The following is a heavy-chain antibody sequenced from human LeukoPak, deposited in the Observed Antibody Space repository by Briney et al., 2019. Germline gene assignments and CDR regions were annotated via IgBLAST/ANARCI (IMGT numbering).Heavy chain of an antibody. CDR1: GGSISSSNW. V-gene: IGHV4-4*02. CDR3: ARGRYYDSSGYYPYYYYYYMDV. D-gene: IGHD3-22*01. J-gene: IGHJ6*03. Sequence: SETLSLTCAVSGGSISSSNWWSWVRQPPGKGLEWIGEIYHSGSTNYNPSLKSRVTISVDTSKNQFSLKLSSVTAADTAVYYCARGRYYDSSGYYPYYYYYYMDVWGKGTTVTVSS. CDR2: IYHSGST.